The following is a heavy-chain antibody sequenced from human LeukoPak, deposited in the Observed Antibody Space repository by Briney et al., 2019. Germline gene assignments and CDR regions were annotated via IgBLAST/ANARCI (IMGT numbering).Heavy chain of an antibody. CDR1: GYTFTGFY. Sequence: ASVKVSCKASGYTFTGFYIHWVRQAPGQGLEGMGWINPDRGGTNYAQKFQGRVTLTRDTSINTAYMELSGLTSDDTAMYYCVREDFVVIPAAMRGDYWGQGTLVIVSS. CDR2: INPDRGGT. CDR3: VREDFVVIPAAMRGDY. J-gene: IGHJ4*02. V-gene: IGHV1-2*02. D-gene: IGHD2-2*01.